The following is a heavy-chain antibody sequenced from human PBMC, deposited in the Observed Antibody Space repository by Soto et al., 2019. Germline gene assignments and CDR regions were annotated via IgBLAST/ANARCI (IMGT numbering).Heavy chain of an antibody. J-gene: IGHJ4*02. D-gene: IGHD6-19*01. CDR2: ISYDGSNK. CDR1: GFTFSSYG. Sequence: GGSLRLSCAASGFTFSSYGMHWVRQAPGKGLEWVAVISYDGSNKYYADSVKGRFTISRDNSKNTLYLQMNSLRAEDTAVYYCAKESSGRNYFDYWGQGTLVTVSS. CDR3: AKESSGRNYFDY. V-gene: IGHV3-30*18.